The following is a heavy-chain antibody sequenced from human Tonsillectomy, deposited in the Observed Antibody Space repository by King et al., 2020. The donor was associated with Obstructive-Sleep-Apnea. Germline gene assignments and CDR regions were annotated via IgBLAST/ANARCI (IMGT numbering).Heavy chain of an antibody. CDR3: ARERGRKVGDY. V-gene: IGHV3-74*01. D-gene: IGHD3-10*01. J-gene: IGHJ4*02. CDR1: VFTFSSYW. Sequence: EVQLVESGGGLVQPGGSLRLSCAASVFTFSSYWMHWVRQATGKGLVWVSRNNSDGSSTSYADSVKGRFTISRDNAKNTLYLKMNSLRAEDTAVYYCARERGRKVGDYWGQGTLVTVSS. CDR2: NNSDGSST.